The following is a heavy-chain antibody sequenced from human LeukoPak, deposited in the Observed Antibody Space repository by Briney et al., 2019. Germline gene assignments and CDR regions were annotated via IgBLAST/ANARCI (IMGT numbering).Heavy chain of an antibody. V-gene: IGHV4-4*07. CDR3: ARERYSGSYWEFDY. CDR1: GGSFSGYY. D-gene: IGHD1-26*01. J-gene: IGHJ4*02. CDR2: IYTSGST. Sequence: SETLSLTCAVYGGSFSGYYWSWIRQPAGKGLEWIGRIYTSGSTNYNPSLKSRVTMSVDTSKNQFSLKLSSVTAADTAVYYCARERYSGSYWEFDYWGQGTLVTVSS.